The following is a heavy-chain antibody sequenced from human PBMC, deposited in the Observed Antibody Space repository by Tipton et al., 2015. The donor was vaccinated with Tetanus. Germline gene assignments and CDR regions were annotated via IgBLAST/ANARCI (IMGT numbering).Heavy chain of an antibody. D-gene: IGHD2-15*01. Sequence: SLRLSCAASGFIFSSYGIHWVRRAPGKGLEWVAVSWYEGTDKYYADSVKGRSTISRDNSKNTLYLQMNSLRAEDTAVYYCAREADCSGGSCFSGDFDNWGQGTQVTVSS. J-gene: IGHJ4*02. CDR1: GFIFSSYG. CDR3: AREADCSGGSCFSGDFDN. V-gene: IGHV3-33*01. CDR2: SWYEGTDK.